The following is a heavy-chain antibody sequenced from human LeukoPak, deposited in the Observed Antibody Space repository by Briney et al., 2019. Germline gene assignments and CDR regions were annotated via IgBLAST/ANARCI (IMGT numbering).Heavy chain of an antibody. D-gene: IGHD1-26*01. V-gene: IGHV3-9*01. J-gene: IGHJ6*02. CDR1: GFTFDDYA. CDR2: ISWNSGSI. CDR3: AKEMLKDRSGSYYYYYGMDV. Sequence: PGRSLRLSCAASGFTFDDYAMHWVRQAPGKGLEWVSGISWNSGSIGYADSVKGRFTISRDNAKNSLYLQMNSLRAEDTALYYCAKEMLKDRSGSYYYYYGMDVWGQGTTVTVSS.